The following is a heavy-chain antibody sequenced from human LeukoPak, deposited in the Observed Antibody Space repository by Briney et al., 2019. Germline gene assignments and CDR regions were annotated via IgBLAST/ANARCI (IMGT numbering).Heavy chain of an antibody. CDR1: GGSFSGYY. V-gene: IGHV4-34*01. D-gene: IGHD3-3*01. Sequence: SETLSLTCAVYGGSFSGYYWSWIRQPPGKGLEWIGEINHSGSTNYNPSLKSRVTISVDTSKNQFSLKLSSVTAADTAVYYCAAPGNYDFWSGRPWYFDLWGRGTLVTVSS. CDR2: INHSGST. J-gene: IGHJ2*01. CDR3: AAPGNYDFWSGRPWYFDL.